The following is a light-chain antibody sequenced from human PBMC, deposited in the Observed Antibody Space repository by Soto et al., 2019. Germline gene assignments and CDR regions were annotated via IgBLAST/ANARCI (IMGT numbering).Light chain of an antibody. CDR1: QGISSY. J-gene: IGKJ4*01. CDR3: QKYNSPPLT. V-gene: IGKV1-27*01. Sequence: DIQMTQSPSSLSASVGDRVTITCRANQGISSYLAWYQQKPGKVPKLLIYAASTLQSGVPSRFSGSGSGTDFTLTISSLQPEDVATYYCQKYNSPPLTFGGGTKVEIK. CDR2: AAS.